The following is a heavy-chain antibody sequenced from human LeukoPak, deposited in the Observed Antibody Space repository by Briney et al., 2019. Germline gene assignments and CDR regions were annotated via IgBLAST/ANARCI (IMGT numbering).Heavy chain of an antibody. V-gene: IGHV2-5*02. CDR3: ARRRKISGVWYTLDY. Sequence: SGPALVRPTQTLTLTCTFSGFSLATTGVSVGWIRQPPGKALEWLASIYWDDDKHFSPSLQSRLSITKGISKNQVVFTMTNMDPVDTATYYCARRRKISGVWYTLDYWGLGALVTVSS. CDR2: IYWDDDK. D-gene: IGHD2-8*02. CDR1: GFSLATTGVS. J-gene: IGHJ4*02.